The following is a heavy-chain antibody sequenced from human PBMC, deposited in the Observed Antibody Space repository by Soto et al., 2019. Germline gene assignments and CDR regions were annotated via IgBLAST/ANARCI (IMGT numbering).Heavy chain of an antibody. D-gene: IGHD1-1*01. V-gene: IGHV5-10-1*01. J-gene: IGHJ6*02. CDR1: GYSFTSYW. CDR2: IDPSDSYT. Sequence: GESLKISCKGSGYSFTSYWISWVRQMPGKGLEWMGRIDPSDSYTNYSPSFQGHVTISADKSISTAYLQWSSLKASDTAMYYCARRNSTNRDYYYGMDVWGQGTTVTVSS. CDR3: ARRNSTNRDYYYGMDV.